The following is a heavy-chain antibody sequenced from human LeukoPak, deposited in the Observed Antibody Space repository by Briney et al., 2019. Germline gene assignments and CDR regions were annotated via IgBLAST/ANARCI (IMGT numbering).Heavy chain of an antibody. CDR3: AKAHCTSTSCYTDNPFHH. CDR1: GFTFSSYA. V-gene: IGHV3-30-3*01. J-gene: IGHJ1*01. Sequence: PGRSLRLSCAASGFTFSSYAMHWVRQAPGRGLEWVAIISYDGSNKYYADSVKGRFTISRDNSKNTLFLQMNSLRAEDTAEYYCAKAHCTSTSCYTDNPFHHWGQGTLVTVSS. CDR2: ISYDGSNK. D-gene: IGHD2-2*02.